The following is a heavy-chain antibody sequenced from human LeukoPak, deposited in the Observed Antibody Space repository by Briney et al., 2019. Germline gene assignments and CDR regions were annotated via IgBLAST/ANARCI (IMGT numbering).Heavy chain of an antibody. J-gene: IGHJ4*02. V-gene: IGHV1-69*01. CDR3: ARDLTGPESGDY. CDR1: GGTFSSYA. Sequence: GASVKVSCKASGGTFSSYAISWVRQAPGQGLEWMGGIIPIFGTANYAQKFQGRVTITADESTSTAYMELSSLRSEDTAVYYGARDLTGPESGDYWGQGTLVTVSS. CDR2: IIPIFGTA. D-gene: IGHD3-9*01.